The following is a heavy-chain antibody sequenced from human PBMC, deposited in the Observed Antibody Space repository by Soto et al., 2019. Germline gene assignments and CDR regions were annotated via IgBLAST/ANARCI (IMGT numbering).Heavy chain of an antibody. D-gene: IGHD5-18*01. Sequence: GESLKISCQCSGYTFSNFWIAWVRQLPGKGLEYLGLIYPGDSDTRYSPSFQGQVTISADKSISTAYLQWSSLKASDSAMYYCARIPHGWLIATNGAFDIWGQGTMVTVSS. CDR3: ARIPHGWLIATNGAFDI. J-gene: IGHJ3*02. V-gene: IGHV5-51*01. CDR1: GYTFSNFW. CDR2: IYPGDSDT.